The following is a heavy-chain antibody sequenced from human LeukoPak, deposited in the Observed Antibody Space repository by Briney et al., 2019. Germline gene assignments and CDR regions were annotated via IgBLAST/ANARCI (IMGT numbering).Heavy chain of an antibody. J-gene: IGHJ3*01. Sequence: GGSLRLSCAASGFIFSSYTVHWARQAPGKGLEWVALISYDGSNEYSADSVKGRFTISRDNSKNTLYLQMDSLRAEDTAVYYCAKNHEHGRYAGFDFWAEGALVAVSS. CDR3: AKNHEHGRYAGFDF. CDR2: ISYDGSNE. V-gene: IGHV3-30-3*02. D-gene: IGHD2-2*01. CDR1: GFIFSSYT.